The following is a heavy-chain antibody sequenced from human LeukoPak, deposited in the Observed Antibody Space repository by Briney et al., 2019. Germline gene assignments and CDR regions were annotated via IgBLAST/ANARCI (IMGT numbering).Heavy chain of an antibody. CDR1: GGSIGSGGYY. CDR2: IYYSGST. CDR3: AGGLQSNYYYGMDV. D-gene: IGHD4-11*01. Sequence: SETLSLTCTVSGGSIGSGGYYWSWIRQYPGKGLEWIGYIYYSGSTYYNPSLKSRVTISVDTSKNQFSLKLSSVTAADTAVYYCAGGLQSNYYYGMDVWGQGTTVTVSS. V-gene: IGHV4-31*03. J-gene: IGHJ6*02.